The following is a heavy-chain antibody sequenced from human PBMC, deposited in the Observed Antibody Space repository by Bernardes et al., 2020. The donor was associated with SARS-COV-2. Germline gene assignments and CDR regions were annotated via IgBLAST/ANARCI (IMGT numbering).Heavy chain of an antibody. J-gene: IGHJ3*02. CDR3: ARGYAYYYDTTGNYPYVSFDI. V-gene: IGHV4-59*01. CDR1: GDSITSNY. Sequence: TLSLTCSVSGDSITSNYWGWIRQPPGKGLEWIGDIYFTGRTNYNPSLKSRVTISVATSKKVFSLNLRSVAAADTAVYYCARGYAYYYDTTGNYPYVSFDIWGQGTMVTVSS. CDR2: IYFTGRT. D-gene: IGHD3-22*01.